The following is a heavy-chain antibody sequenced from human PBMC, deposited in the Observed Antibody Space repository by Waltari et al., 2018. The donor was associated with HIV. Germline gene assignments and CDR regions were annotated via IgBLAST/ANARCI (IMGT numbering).Heavy chain of an antibody. CDR3: ALAGLGGLIQDFDI. V-gene: IGHV1-46*01. CDR1: GFLLADHY. D-gene: IGHD1-26*01. J-gene: IGHJ4*01. CDR2: TSAGDGSA. Sequence: EMKKPGASVRLSCRASGFLLADHYFHWVRQGPPPTFEWVGITSAGDGSANSAQKFQPRATLTRDLFTGTLYLDLMSLKSVDTAVYFCALAGLGGLIQDFDIWGHGTQLIVSS.